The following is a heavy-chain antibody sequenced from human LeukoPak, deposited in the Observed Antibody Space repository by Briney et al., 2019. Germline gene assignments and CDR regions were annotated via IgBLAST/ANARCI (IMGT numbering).Heavy chain of an antibody. D-gene: IGHD1-26*01. Sequence: GGSLRLSCAASGFTFSSYAMGWVRQAPGKGLEWVSAITASGGNTYYADSVKGRFTISRDNSKNTLYLQMNSLRAEDTAVYYCARVRKKVGATPNWFDPWGQGTLVTVSS. J-gene: IGHJ5*02. V-gene: IGHV3-23*01. CDR3: ARVRKKVGATPNWFDP. CDR2: ITASGGNT. CDR1: GFTFSSYA.